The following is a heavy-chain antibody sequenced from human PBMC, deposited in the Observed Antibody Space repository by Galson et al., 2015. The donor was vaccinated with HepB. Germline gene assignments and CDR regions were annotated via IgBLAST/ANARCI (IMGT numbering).Heavy chain of an antibody. CDR1: GFTFSSYG. CDR3: AKGPYYSSSWPGDY. CDR2: ISYDGSNK. D-gene: IGHD6-13*01. Sequence: SLRLSCAASGFTFSSYGMHWVRQAPGKGLEWVAVISYDGSNKYYADSVKGRFTISRDNSKNTLYLQMNSLRAEDTAVYYCAKGPYYSSSWPGDYWGQGTLVTVS. V-gene: IGHV3-30*18. J-gene: IGHJ4*02.